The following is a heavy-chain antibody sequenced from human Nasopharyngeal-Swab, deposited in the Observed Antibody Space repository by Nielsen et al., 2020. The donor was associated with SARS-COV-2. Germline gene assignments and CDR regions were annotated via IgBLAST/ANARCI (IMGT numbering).Heavy chain of an antibody. CDR3: ARVRAWELRYYYYGMDV. D-gene: IGHD1-26*01. J-gene: IGHJ6*02. CDR2: INHSGST. CDR1: GGSFSGYY. V-gene: IGHV4-34*01. Sequence: SDTLSLTCAVYGGSFSGYYWSWIRQPPGKGLEWIGEINHSGSTNYNPSLKSRVTISVDTSKNQFSLKLSSVTAADTAVYYCARVRAWELRYYYYGMDVWGQGTTVTVSS.